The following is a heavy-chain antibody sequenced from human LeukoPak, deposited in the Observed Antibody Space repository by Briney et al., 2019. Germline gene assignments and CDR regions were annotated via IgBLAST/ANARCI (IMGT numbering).Heavy chain of an antibody. CDR2: ISDSGGST. V-gene: IGHV3-23*01. Sequence: GTLRLSCAASGFTFSSYGMSWVRQAPGKGLEWVSAISDSGGSTYYADSVKGRFTISRDNSKNTLYLQMNSLRAEDTAVYYCAKPFSYLSGYYYWFDPWGQGTLVTVSS. D-gene: IGHD3-22*01. CDR1: GFTFSSYG. J-gene: IGHJ5*02. CDR3: AKPFSYLSGYYYWFDP.